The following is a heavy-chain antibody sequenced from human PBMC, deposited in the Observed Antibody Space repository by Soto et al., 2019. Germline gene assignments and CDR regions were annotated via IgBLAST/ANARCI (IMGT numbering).Heavy chain of an antibody. Sequence: GGSLRLSCAASGFTFSNYWMHWVRQAPGKGLVWVSRINTDGSSRSYADSVKGRFTISRDNAKNTLYLQMNSLRAEDTAVYYCTRVPVAAHLVPFDYWGQGTVVTVSS. V-gene: IGHV3-74*01. D-gene: IGHD2-15*01. CDR2: INTDGSSR. J-gene: IGHJ4*02. CDR1: GFTFSNYW. CDR3: TRVPVAAHLVPFDY.